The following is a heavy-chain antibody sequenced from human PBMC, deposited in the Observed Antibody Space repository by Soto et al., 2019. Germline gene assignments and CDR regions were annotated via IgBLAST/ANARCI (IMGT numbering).Heavy chain of an antibody. V-gene: IGHV1-8*01. CDR2: MNPNSGNT. Sequence: ASVKVSCKASGYTFTSYDINWVRQATGQGLEWMGWMNPNSGNTGYAQKFQGRVTMTRNTSISTAYMELSSLRSEDTAVYYCAREMVYYYGSGSLYYYYYMDVWGKGTTVTVSS. CDR3: AREMVYYYGSGSLYYYYYMDV. D-gene: IGHD3-10*01. CDR1: GYTFTSYD. J-gene: IGHJ6*03.